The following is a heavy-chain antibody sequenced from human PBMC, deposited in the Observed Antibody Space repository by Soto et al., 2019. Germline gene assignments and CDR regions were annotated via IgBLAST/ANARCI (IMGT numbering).Heavy chain of an antibody. CDR1: GFTFSIYA. D-gene: IGHD3-22*01. CDR3: AKGSCGSGYYCSGLGKDY. V-gene: IGHV3-23*01. CDR2: ISDSGGST. Sequence: EVQVLESGGGLVQPGGSLRLSCAASGFTFSIYAMSWVRQAPEKGLEWVSGISDSGGSTYYADSVKGRFTISRDNSKNTLYLQMNSLRAEDTAVYYCAKGSCGSGYYCSGLGKDYWGQGTLVTVSS. J-gene: IGHJ4*02.